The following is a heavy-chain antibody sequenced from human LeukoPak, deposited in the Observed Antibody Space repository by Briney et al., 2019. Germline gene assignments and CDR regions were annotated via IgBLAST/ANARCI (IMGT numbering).Heavy chain of an antibody. Sequence: PSETLSLTCTVSGGSISSYYWSWIRQPPGKGLEWIGYIYYSGSTNYNPSLKSRVTISVDTSKNQFSLKLSSVTAADTAVYYCAREWFGELFYGMDVWGQGTTVTVSS. CDR3: AREWFGELFYGMDV. D-gene: IGHD3-10*01. J-gene: IGHJ6*02. V-gene: IGHV4-59*01. CDR1: GGSISSYY. CDR2: IYYSGST.